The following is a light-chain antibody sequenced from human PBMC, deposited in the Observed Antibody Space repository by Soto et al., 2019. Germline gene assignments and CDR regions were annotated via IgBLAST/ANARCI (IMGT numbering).Light chain of an antibody. CDR2: GAS. V-gene: IGKV3-15*01. CDR3: QQYYSTPWT. Sequence: EIVMTQSPATLSVSPGERATLSCRASQSVSSNLAWYQQKPGQAPRPLIYGASTRATGIPARFSGSGSGTEFTLTISSLQPDDFATYYCQQYYSTPWTFGQGTKVDIK. CDR1: QSVSSN. J-gene: IGKJ1*01.